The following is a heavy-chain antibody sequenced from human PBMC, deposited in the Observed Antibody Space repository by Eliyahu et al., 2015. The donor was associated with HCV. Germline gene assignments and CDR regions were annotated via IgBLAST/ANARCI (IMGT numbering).Heavy chain of an antibody. D-gene: IGHD2-8*01. J-gene: IGHJ3*02. CDR1: GGTFSSYT. CDR2: IIPILGIA. V-gene: IGHV1-69*02. CDR3: ARGINGDAFDI. Sequence: QVQLVQSGAEVKKPGSSVKVSCKASGGTFSSYTISWVRQAPGQGLEWMGRIIPILGIANYAQKFQGRVTITADKSTSTAYMELSSLRSEDTAVYYCARGINGDAFDIWGQGTMVTVSS.